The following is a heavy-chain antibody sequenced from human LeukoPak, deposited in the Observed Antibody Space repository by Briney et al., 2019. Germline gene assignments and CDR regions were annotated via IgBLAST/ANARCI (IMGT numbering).Heavy chain of an antibody. CDR1: GFTVSSNY. CDR2: IYSGGST. J-gene: IGHJ3*02. D-gene: IGHD3-10*01. CDR3: AAPLPGSGIYWDAVDI. Sequence: GGSVGLFRAASGFTVSSNYMSWVRQAPGKGLEWVSVIYSGGSTYYADSVKGRFTISRDNSKNTLYLQMNSLRAEDTAVYYCAAPLPGSGIYWDAVDISGQGKTVTVSS. V-gene: IGHV3-53*01.